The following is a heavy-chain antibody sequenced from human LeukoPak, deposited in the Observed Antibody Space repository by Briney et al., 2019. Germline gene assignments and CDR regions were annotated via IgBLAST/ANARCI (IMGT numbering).Heavy chain of an antibody. CDR1: GFTFSSYA. Sequence: GGSLRLSCAASGFTFSSYAMHWVRQAPGKGLEWVAVISYDGSNKYYADSVKGRFTISRDNSKNTLYLQMNSLRAEDTAVYYCAKTTNIAAAGMLDYWGQGTLVTVSS. J-gene: IGHJ4*02. D-gene: IGHD6-13*01. V-gene: IGHV3-30-3*01. CDR2: ISYDGSNK. CDR3: AKTTNIAAAGMLDY.